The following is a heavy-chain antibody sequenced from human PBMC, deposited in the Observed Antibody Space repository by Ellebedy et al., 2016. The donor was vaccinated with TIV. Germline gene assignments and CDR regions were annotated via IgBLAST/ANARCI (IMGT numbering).Heavy chain of an antibody. Sequence: GESLKISCKASGYTFTHYWIGWVRQMPGKGLEWMGIIYPGDSDTRYSPSFQGQVTISADKSITTAYLQWSSLEASDTAMYYCARGSGSGRYYFDYWGQGTLVTVSS. J-gene: IGHJ4*02. D-gene: IGHD3-10*01. CDR2: IYPGDSDT. CDR3: ARGSGSGRYYFDY. V-gene: IGHV5-51*01. CDR1: GYTFTHYW.